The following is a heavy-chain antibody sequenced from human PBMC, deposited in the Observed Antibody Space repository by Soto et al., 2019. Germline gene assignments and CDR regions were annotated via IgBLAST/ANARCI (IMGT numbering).Heavy chain of an antibody. J-gene: IGHJ4*02. V-gene: IGHV4-4*02. D-gene: IGHD3-16*01. Sequence: SETLSLTCVVSGVSISGTNWWSWVRQSPGKGLEWIGESNHNGVTNYNPSLKSRVKISVDKSKNQFSLQLNSVTSADTAVYYCARGSFMITLGGVVRGYFDYWGQGTLVTVSS. CDR3: ARGSFMITLGGVVRGYFDY. CDR1: GVSISGTNW. CDR2: SNHNGVT.